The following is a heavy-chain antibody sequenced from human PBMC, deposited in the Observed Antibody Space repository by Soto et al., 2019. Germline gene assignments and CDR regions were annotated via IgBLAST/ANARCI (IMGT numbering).Heavy chain of an antibody. CDR3: ARDRAVSARGSFDY. CDR2: IYHSGST. D-gene: IGHD6-19*01. Sequence: QVQLQESGPGLVEPSGTLSLTCAVSGGSVSSTNGGIGFRRPPGKGLEWIGEIYHSGSTYYNPSLKSRVTISVDKSKNQFSLRLSSVTAADTAVYFCARDRAVSARGSFDYWGQGTLVTVSS. V-gene: IGHV4-4*02. J-gene: IGHJ4*02. CDR1: GGSVSSTNG.